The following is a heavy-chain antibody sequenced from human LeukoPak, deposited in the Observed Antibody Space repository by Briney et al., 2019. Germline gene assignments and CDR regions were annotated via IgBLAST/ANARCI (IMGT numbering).Heavy chain of an antibody. CDR2: ISSSSSTI. CDR3: ARDKGVVGTLAP. V-gene: IGHV3-48*01. CDR1: GFTFSSYS. J-gene: IGHJ5*02. Sequence: PGGSLRLSCSASGFTFSSYSMNWVRQAPGKGLEWVSYISSSSSTIYYADSVKGRFTISRDNAKNSLFLQMNSLRAEDTAIYYCARDKGVVGTLAPWGQGTLVTVSS. D-gene: IGHD1-26*01.